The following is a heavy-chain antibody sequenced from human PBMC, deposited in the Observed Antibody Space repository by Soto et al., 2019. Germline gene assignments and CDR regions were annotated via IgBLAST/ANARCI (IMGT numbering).Heavy chain of an antibody. CDR3: VSGSFPNWFDP. J-gene: IGHJ5*02. V-gene: IGHV2-5*01. CDR1: GFSFSTSGVG. D-gene: IGHD3-10*01. Sequence: QITLKESGPTLVKPTQTLTLTCTFSGFSFSTSGVGVGWIRQPPGKALEWLALIYWNDDRRYSPSLKSRLTNTKDTSKNQGFLTMTNMDPVDTATYYCVSGSFPNWFDPWGQGTLVTVSS. CDR2: IYWNDDR.